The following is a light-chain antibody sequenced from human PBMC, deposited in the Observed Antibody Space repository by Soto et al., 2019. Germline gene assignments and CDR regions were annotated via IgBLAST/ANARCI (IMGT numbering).Light chain of an antibody. J-gene: IGLJ2*01. V-gene: IGLV4-69*01. CDR3: QTWDTGIQV. Sequence: QAVVTQSPSASASPGASVKLTCTLSSGHSTYTIAWHQQHPGKDPRYLMRLKNDGSHTKGDGIPDRFSGSSFGAERYLTISSLQSEDEADYYCQTWDTGIQVFGAGTKLTVL. CDR2: LKNDGSH. CDR1: SGHSTYT.